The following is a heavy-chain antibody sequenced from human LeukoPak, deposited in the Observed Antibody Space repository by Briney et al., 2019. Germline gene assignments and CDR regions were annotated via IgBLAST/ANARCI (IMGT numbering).Heavy chain of an antibody. D-gene: IGHD5-18*01. V-gene: IGHV4-61*01. CDR1: GGSVSSGSYY. J-gene: IGHJ4*02. CDR3: ARGSRGYSYG. CDR2: IYYSAST. Sequence: SETLSLTCTVSGGSVSSGSYYWSWIRQPPGTGLEWIGYIYYSASTNYNPSLKSRVTISVDTSHNQFSLKLSSVTAADTAVYYCARGSRGYSYGWGQGTLVTVSS.